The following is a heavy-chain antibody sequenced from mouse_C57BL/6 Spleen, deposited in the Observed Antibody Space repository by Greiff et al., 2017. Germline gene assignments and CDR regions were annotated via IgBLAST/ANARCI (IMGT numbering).Heavy chain of an antibody. Sequence: QVQLKQSGPELVKPGASVKISCKASGYAFSSSWMNWVKQTPGKGLEWIGRIYPGDGDTNYNGKFKGKATLTADKSSSTAYIQLSSLTSEDSAVYFCARGGVLYFDYWGQGTTLTVSS. CDR1: GYAFSSSW. V-gene: IGHV1-82*01. CDR3: ARGGVLYFDY. CDR2: IYPGDGDT. J-gene: IGHJ2*01.